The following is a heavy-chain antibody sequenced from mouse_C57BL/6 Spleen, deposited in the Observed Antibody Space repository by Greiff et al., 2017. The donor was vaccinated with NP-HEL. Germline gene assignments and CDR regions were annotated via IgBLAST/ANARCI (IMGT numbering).Heavy chain of an antibody. Sequence: QVQLKQSGAELVRPGASVKLSCKASGYTFTDYYINWVKQRPGQGLEWIARIYPGGGNTYYNEKFKGKATLTAEKSSSTAYMQLSSLTSEDSAVYFCARSRYPYYFDYWGQGTTLTVSS. CDR2: IYPGGGNT. V-gene: IGHV1-76*01. D-gene: IGHD2-14*01. CDR1: GYTFTDYY. J-gene: IGHJ2*01. CDR3: ARSRYPYYFDY.